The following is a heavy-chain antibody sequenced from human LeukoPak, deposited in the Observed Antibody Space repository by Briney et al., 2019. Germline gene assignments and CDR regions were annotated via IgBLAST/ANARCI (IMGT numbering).Heavy chain of an antibody. Sequence: GGSLRLSCAASGFTVSSNYMNWVRQAPGKGLEWVSGIYVDGSTYYADSVKGRFTISRDNSKNTLYLQMNSLRAEDTAVYYCAKDALAYCGADCHGLLGLNVWGQGTTVTVSS. CDR3: AKDALAYCGADCHGLLGLNV. CDR2: IYVDGST. CDR1: GFTVSSNY. J-gene: IGHJ6*02. D-gene: IGHD2-21*02. V-gene: IGHV3-53*05.